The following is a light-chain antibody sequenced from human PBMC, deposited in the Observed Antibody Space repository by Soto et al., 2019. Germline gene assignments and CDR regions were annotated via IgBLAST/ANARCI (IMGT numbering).Light chain of an antibody. CDR3: QQYYYWWT. Sequence: EIVMTQSPATLSVSPGERATPSCRASESISSHLAWYQQKPGQAPRLLIYEASTRATGISARFSGSGSRTEFTLTISSLQSEDFAVYYCQQYYYWWTFGQGTRVEIK. J-gene: IGKJ1*01. CDR1: ESISSH. CDR2: EAS. V-gene: IGKV3-15*01.